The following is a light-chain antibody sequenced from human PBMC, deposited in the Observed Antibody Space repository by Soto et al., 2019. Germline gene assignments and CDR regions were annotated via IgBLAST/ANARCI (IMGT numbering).Light chain of an antibody. Sequence: EIVLMQSPGTLSLSPGEGATLSCRASQSVNSNYLAWYQQKPGQAPTVLIFDTSRRATGVPDRFSGSGSGTDFTLTISRLEPDDFAVYYGQQDGSSQFTFGPGTKVNIK. CDR2: DTS. CDR1: QSVNSNY. V-gene: IGKV3-20*01. J-gene: IGKJ3*01. CDR3: QQDGSSQFT.